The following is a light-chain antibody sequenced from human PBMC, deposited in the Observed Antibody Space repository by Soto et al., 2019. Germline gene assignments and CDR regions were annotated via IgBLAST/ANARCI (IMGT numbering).Light chain of an antibody. J-gene: IGLJ3*02. CDR1: SSDVGTYKF. CDR3: CSYAGTSFWV. V-gene: IGLV2-23*01. CDR2: EGT. Sequence: QSALTQPASVSGSPGQSFTISCTGTSSDVGTYKFVSWYQQHPGKVPTLMIHEGTKRPSGVSNRFSGSKSGNTATLTISGLQPEDEANYYCCSYAGTSFWVFGGGTKLTVL.